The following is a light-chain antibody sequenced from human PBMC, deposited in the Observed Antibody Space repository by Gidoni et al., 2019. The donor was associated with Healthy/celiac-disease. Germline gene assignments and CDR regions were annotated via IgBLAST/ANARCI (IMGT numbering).Light chain of an antibody. J-gene: IGKJ2*01. CDR1: QGISSY. V-gene: IGKV1-8*01. CDR3: QQYYSYPLT. CDR2: AAS. Sequence: AIRMTQSPSSFSASTGERVTITCRASQGISSYLAWYQHKPGKAPKLLIYAASTLQSGVPSRFSGSGSGTDFTLTISCLQSEDFATYYCQQYYSYPLTFGQGTKLEIK.